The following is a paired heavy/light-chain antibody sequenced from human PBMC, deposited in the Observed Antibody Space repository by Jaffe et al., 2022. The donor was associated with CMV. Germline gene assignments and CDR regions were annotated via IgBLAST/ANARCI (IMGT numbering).Light chain of an antibody. V-gene: IGLV2-23*02. Sequence: QSALTQPASVSGSPGQSITISCTGTSSDIGTYNLVSWYQQHPGKAPKLLIYQVSKWPSGVSNRFSGSKSGNTASLTISGLQAEDEGYYYCCSADSGTQILFGGGTKVTVL. CDR1: SSDIGTYNL. J-gene: IGLJ2*01. CDR3: CSADSGTQIL. CDR2: QVS.
Heavy chain of an antibody. Sequence: EVQLLESGGGLVQPGGSLRLSCTASGFTFKNYGMTWVRQAPGKGLEWVSSIRGDGSYAYYADSVKGRFTISRDNSKNMMSLEMNSLRVEDTAVYYCAKVHNSGGYYEYDSWGQGMLVTVTS. CDR3: AKVHNSGGYYEYDS. J-gene: IGHJ4*02. D-gene: IGHD3-22*01. CDR1: GFTFKNYG. V-gene: IGHV3-23*01. CDR2: IRGDGSYA.